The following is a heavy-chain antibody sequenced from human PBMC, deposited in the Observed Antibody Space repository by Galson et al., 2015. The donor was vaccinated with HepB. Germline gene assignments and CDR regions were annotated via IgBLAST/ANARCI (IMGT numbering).Heavy chain of an antibody. Sequence: QSGAEVKKPGESLKISCKGSGYSFTSYWIGWVRQMPGKSLEWMGIIYPGDSDTRYSPSFQGQVTISADKSISTAYLQWSSLKASDTAMYYCARHPDSSGYYYSSSAFDIWGQGTMVTVSS. CDR1: GYSFTSYW. D-gene: IGHD3-22*01. CDR2: IYPGDSDT. J-gene: IGHJ3*02. CDR3: ARHPDSSGYYYSSSAFDI. V-gene: IGHV5-51*01.